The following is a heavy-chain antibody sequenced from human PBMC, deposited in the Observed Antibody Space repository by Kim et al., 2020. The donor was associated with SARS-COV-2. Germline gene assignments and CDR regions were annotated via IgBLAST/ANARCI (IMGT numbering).Heavy chain of an antibody. D-gene: IGHD3-9*01. CDR3: ARGLRYFDWLLHY. Sequence: SVKVSCKASGGTFSSYAISWVRQAPGQGLEWMGGIIPIFGTANYAQKFQGRVTITADESTSTAYMELSSLRSEDTAVYYCARGLRYFDWLLHYWGQGTLVTVSS. CDR2: IIPIFGTA. CDR1: GGTFSSYA. V-gene: IGHV1-69*13. J-gene: IGHJ4*02.